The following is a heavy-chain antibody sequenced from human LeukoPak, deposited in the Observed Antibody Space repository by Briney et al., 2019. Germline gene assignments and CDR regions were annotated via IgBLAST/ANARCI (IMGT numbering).Heavy chain of an antibody. V-gene: IGHV3-48*03. Sequence: GGSLRLSCAASGFTFSSYEMNWVRQAPGKGLEWVSYISSSGSTIYYADSVKGRFTISRDNAKNSLYLQMNSLRAEDTAVYYCAREGSGGIYNWFDPWGQGTLVTVSS. D-gene: IGHD3-10*01. J-gene: IGHJ5*02. CDR1: GFTFSSYE. CDR2: ISSSGSTI. CDR3: AREGSGGIYNWFDP.